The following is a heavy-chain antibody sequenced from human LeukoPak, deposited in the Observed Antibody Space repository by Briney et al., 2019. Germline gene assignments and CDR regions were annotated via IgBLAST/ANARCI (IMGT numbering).Heavy chain of an antibody. V-gene: IGHV1-69*13. D-gene: IGHD2-2*01. CDR2: IIPILGTA. J-gene: IGHJ4*02. Sequence: GASVKVSCKASGGTFSSYALSWVRQAPGQGLEWMGGIIPILGTANYAQKFQGRVTITADESTCTAYMELSSLRSEDTAVYYCAAVVPAVMGYFDYWGQGTLVTVSS. CDR3: AAVVPAVMGYFDY. CDR1: GGTFSSYA.